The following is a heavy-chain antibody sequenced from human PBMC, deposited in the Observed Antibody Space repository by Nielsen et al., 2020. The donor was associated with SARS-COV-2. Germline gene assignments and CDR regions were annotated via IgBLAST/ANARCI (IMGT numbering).Heavy chain of an antibody. CDR3: ARAGSGSGYYGMDV. D-gene: IGHD3-22*01. CDR1: GFTFSSYD. V-gene: IGHV3-13*01. Sequence: GSLRLSCAASGFTFSSYDMHWVRQATGKGLEWVSAIGTAGDTYYPGSVKGRFTISRENAKNSLYLQMNSLRAGDTAVYYCARAGSGSGYYGMDVWGQGTTVTVSS. J-gene: IGHJ6*02. CDR2: IGTAGDT.